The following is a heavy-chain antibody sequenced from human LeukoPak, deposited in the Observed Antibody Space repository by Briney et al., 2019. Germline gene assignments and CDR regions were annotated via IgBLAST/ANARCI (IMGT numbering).Heavy chain of an antibody. J-gene: IGHJ4*02. V-gene: IGHV3-7*01. CDR3: AREVVLSTSAWFEY. D-gene: IGHD3-22*01. CDR1: GFTFSSYW. CDR2: IKEDGTEK. Sequence: GGSLRLSCAVSGFTFSSYWMSWVRQAPGKGLEWVANIKEDGTEKYYQDSVKGRFTISRGNAKNSLYLQMNSLRAEDTAVYYCAREVVLSTSAWFEYWGQGTLVTVSS.